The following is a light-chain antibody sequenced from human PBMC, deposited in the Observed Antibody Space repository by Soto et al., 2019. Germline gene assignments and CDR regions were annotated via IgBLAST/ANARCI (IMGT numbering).Light chain of an antibody. J-gene: IGKJ5*01. CDR1: QGINSD. CDR2: DTS. V-gene: IGKV1-9*01. Sequence: DIQLTQSTSFLSASIGDRATITCRASQGINSDLAWYQQKPGKAPKLLIYDTSTLQTGVPLRFSARGFGTEFTLTISRLQPEDFATYFCQQLKSYPITFGQGTRLDVK. CDR3: QQLKSYPIT.